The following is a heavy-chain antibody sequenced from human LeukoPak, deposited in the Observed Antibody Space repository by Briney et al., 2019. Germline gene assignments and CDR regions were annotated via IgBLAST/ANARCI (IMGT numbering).Heavy chain of an antibody. CDR3: AKDSKIPQQLLDY. J-gene: IGHJ4*02. CDR2: ISGSGGST. Sequence: GGSLRLSCAASGFTFSSYAMSWVRQAPGKGLEWVSAISGSGGSTYYADSVKGRFTISRDNSKKTLYLQMNSLRAEDTAVYYCAKDSKIPQQLLDYWGQGTLVTVSS. CDR1: GFTFSSYA. V-gene: IGHV3-23*01. D-gene: IGHD6-13*01.